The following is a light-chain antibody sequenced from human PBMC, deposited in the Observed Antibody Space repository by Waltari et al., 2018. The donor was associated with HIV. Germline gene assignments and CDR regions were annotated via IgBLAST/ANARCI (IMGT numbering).Light chain of an antibody. Sequence: QSVLTHPPSASGTPGQRVTIACSGSSSNIGSNTVNWYQQLPGTAPKLPIYSNNERPSGVPDRFSGSKSGNSASLAISGLQSEDEADYYCAEWDDSLNGVVFGGGTKLTVL. CDR2: SNN. J-gene: IGLJ2*01. CDR1: SSNIGSNT. V-gene: IGLV1-44*01. CDR3: AEWDDSLNGVV.